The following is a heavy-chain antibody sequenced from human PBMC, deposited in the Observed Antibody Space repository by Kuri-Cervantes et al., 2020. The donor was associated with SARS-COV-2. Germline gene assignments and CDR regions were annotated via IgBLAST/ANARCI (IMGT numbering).Heavy chain of an antibody. D-gene: IGHD4-11*01. V-gene: IGHV3-30*03. CDR1: GFTFSDYA. Sequence: GESLKISCAASGFTFSDYAMHWVRQAPGKGLEWVAFISYDGTNACYGDSVKGRFTISRDNSKNTLYLEMNSLRAEDTALYYCARVTTVTEGYWGQGTLVTVSS. J-gene: IGHJ4*02. CDR2: ISYDGTNA. CDR3: ARVTTVTEGY.